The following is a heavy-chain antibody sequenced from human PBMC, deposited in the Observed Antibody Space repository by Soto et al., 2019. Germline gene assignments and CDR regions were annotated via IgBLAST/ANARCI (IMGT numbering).Heavy chain of an antibody. CDR1: GFTFSSYA. J-gene: IGHJ4*02. CDR2: ISYDGSNK. CDR3: ASELQQILFDSSGYWEQDN. Sequence: QVQLVESGGGVVQPGRSLRLSCAASGFTFSSYAMYWVRQAPGKGLEWVAVISYDGSNKYYADSVKGRFTISRDNSKNALYLKMNSMRSEDTAVYYCASELQQILFDSSGYWEQDNWGQGIMVTVSS. V-gene: IGHV3-30*14. D-gene: IGHD3-22*01.